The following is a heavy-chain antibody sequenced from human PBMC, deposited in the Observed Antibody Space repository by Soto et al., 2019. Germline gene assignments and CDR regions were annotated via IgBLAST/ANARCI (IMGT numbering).Heavy chain of an antibody. V-gene: IGHV3-30*18. J-gene: IGHJ3*02. Sequence: QVQLVESGGGVVQPGRSLRLSCAASGFTFSSYGMHWVRQAAGKGLEWVAVISYDGSNKYYADSVKGRFTISRDNSKNTLYLQMNSLRAEDTAVYYCAKDRVVVVTAAPLDAFDIWGQGTMVTVSS. D-gene: IGHD2-21*02. CDR3: AKDRVVVVTAAPLDAFDI. CDR2: ISYDGSNK. CDR1: GFTFSSYG.